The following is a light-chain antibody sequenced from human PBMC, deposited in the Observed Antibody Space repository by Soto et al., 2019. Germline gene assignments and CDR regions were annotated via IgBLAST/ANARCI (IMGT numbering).Light chain of an antibody. J-gene: IGLJ1*01. CDR1: SSDVGGYKY. CDR2: EVS. V-gene: IGLV2-8*01. Sequence: QSALTQPPSASGSPGQSVTISCTGTSSDVGGYKYVSWYQQHPGKAPKLMIYEVSKRPSGVPDRISGSKSGNTASLTVSGLQAEDEADYYCSSYAGSNNFGVFGTGTKLTVL. CDR3: SSYAGSNNFGV.